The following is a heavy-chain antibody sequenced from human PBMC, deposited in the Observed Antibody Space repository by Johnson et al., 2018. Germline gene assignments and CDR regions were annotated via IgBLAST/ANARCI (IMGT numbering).Heavy chain of an antibody. Sequence: QVQLGEAGGGVVQPGRSLRLSCAASGFTFSTHAMHCVRPAPGKGLEWVAIITSDGSKKYYADSVKGRFTISRDDSKNTVYPQMNSLRTEDTAVYYCAKDLSGSYTIDYWGQGTLVTVSS. CDR3: AKDLSGSYTIDY. CDR2: ITSDGSKK. J-gene: IGHJ4*02. V-gene: IGHV3-30-3*01. D-gene: IGHD1-26*01. CDR1: GFTFSTHA.